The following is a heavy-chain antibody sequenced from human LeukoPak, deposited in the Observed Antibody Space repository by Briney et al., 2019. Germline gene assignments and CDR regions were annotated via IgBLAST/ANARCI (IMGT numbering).Heavy chain of an antibody. D-gene: IGHD3-10*01. J-gene: IGHJ5*02. CDR2: INPSGGST. V-gene: IGHV1-46*03. Sequence: ASVKVSCKASGYTFTSYYMHWVRQAPGQGLEWMGIINPSGGSTSYAQKFQGRVTMTRDTSTSTVYMELSSLRSEDTAVYYCARDPIIVRGVSWFDPWGQGTLVTVSS. CDR3: ARDPIIVRGVSWFDP. CDR1: GYTFTSYY.